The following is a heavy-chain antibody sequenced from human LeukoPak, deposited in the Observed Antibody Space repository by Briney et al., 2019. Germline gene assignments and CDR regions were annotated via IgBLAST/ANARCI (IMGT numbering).Heavy chain of an antibody. Sequence: GGSLRLSCSGSGLTFSNYAMHWVRQAPGKGLEYVSAISSTGDNTDYADSVKGRFTISRDNSKSTLYLQMSSLRAEDTAVYYCVRYDRSGYYHWGQGTLVTVSS. CDR3: VRYDRSGYYH. V-gene: IGHV3-64D*06. D-gene: IGHD3-22*01. J-gene: IGHJ5*02. CDR2: ISSTGDNT. CDR1: GLTFSNYA.